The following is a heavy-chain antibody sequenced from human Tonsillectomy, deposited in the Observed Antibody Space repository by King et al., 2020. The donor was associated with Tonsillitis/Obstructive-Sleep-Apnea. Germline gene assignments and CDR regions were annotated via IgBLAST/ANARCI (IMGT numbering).Heavy chain of an antibody. CDR2: IYFSGST. D-gene: IGHD3-16*01. Sequence: VQLQESGPRLVKPSETLSLTCTVSGGSISGYYWSWIRQPPGKGLEWIGYIYFSGSTKYNPSLKSRVTISVDTSKNQFSLKLSSVTAADTAVYYCAREGEAVDAFYIWGQGTMVTVSS. V-gene: IGHV4-59*01. CDR3: AREGEAVDAFYI. J-gene: IGHJ3*02. CDR1: GGSISGYY.